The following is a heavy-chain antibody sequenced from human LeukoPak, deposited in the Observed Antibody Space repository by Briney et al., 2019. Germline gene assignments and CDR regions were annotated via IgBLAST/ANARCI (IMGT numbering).Heavy chain of an antibody. D-gene: IGHD2-21*01. CDR3: ARVGVIDAFDI. Sequence: GGSLRLSCAASGFTFSSYAMSWVRQAPGKGLEWVSAISGSGGSTYYADSVKGRFTISRDNAKNSLYLQMNSLRAEDTAVYYCARVGVIDAFDIWGQGTMVTVSS. V-gene: IGHV3-23*01. J-gene: IGHJ3*02. CDR1: GFTFSSYA. CDR2: ISGSGGST.